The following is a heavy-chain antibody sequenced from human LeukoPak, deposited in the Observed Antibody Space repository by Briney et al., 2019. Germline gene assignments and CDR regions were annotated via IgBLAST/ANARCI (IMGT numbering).Heavy chain of an antibody. CDR1: GFTFSSYS. D-gene: IGHD1-26*01. V-gene: IGHV3-21*01. Sequence: GGSLRLSCAASGFTFSSYSMNWVRQAPGKGLEWVSSISSSSSYIYYADSVKGRFTISRDNAKNSLYLQMHSLRAEDTAVYYCARLRGWELFNDYWGQGTLVTVSS. CDR2: ISSSSSYI. CDR3: ARLRGWELFNDY. J-gene: IGHJ4*02.